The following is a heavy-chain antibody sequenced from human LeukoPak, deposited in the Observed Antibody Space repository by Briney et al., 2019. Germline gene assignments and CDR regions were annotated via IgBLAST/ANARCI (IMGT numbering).Heavy chain of an antibody. D-gene: IGHD5-12*01. J-gene: IGHJ4*02. CDR3: ARPGYSGYERGYFDY. V-gene: IGHV6-1*01. Sequence: SQTLSLTCAISGDSVSSNSAAWNWIRQSPSRGLEWLGRTYYRSKWYNNYAVSVKSRITINPDTSKNQISLKLSSVTAADTAVYYCARPGYSGYERGYFDYWGQGTLVTVSS. CDR2: TYYRSKWYN. CDR1: GDSVSSNSAA.